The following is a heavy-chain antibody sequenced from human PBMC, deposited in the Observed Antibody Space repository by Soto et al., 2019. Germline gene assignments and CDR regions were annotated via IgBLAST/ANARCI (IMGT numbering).Heavy chain of an antibody. CDR1: GFTFSSYW. CDR3: ARSPGYYFDY. CDR2: IKQDGSEK. J-gene: IGHJ4*02. Sequence: GGSLRLSCVASGFTFSSYWMSWVRQAPGEGLEWVANIKQDGSEKYYVDSVKGRFTISRDNAKKSLYLQMNSLRAEDTAVYYCARSPGYYFDYWGQGTLVTVSS. V-gene: IGHV3-7*03.